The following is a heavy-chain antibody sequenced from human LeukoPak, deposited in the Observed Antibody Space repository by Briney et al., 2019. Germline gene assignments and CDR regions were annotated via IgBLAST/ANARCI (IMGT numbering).Heavy chain of an antibody. D-gene: IGHD5-18*01. CDR2: IYYSGST. CDR3: ATSSGYSYGLDY. J-gene: IGHJ4*02. V-gene: IGHV4-59*01. CDR1: GGSISSYY. Sequence: SETLSLTCTVSGGSISSYYWIWIRQPPGKGLEWIGYIYYSGSTNYNPSLKSRVTISVDTSKNQFSLKLSSVTAADTAVYYCATSSGYSYGLDYWGQGTLVTVSS.